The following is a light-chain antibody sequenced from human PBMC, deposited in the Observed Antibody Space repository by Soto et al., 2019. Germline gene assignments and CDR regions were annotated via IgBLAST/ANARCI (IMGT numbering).Light chain of an antibody. V-gene: IGKV3-20*01. Sequence: EIVLTQSPGTLSLSPGERATLSCMASQSVSSSYLAWYQQKPGQAPRLLIYGASSRATGIPDRFSGSGSGTDFTLTIRLLEPEDFAVYYCRQYGSSPPFTFGQGTKLEIK. CDR1: QSVSSSY. J-gene: IGKJ2*01. CDR2: GAS. CDR3: RQYGSSPPFT.